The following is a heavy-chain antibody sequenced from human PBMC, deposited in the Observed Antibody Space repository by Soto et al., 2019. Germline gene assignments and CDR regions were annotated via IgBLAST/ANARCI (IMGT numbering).Heavy chain of an antibody. J-gene: IGHJ4*02. V-gene: IGHV1-69*13. D-gene: IGHD6-19*01. CDR3: AAVIPHTTYHSPQYFDN. CDR1: GGTFRNYA. Sequence: SVKVSCKASGGTFRNYAITWVRQAPGQGLEWMGGIIPLFATSNYAQKFLGRLTFTADESAGTAYMELSSLRSEDTAVYYCAAVIPHTTYHSPQYFDNPGQRTLVTVSS. CDR2: IIPLFATS.